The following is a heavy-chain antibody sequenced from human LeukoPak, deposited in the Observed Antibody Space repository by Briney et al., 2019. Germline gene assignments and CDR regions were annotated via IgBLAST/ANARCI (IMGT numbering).Heavy chain of an antibody. D-gene: IGHD2-15*01. CDR2: IKQDGSAK. CDR1: GFTFSRHW. Sequence: AGGSLRLSCAASGFTFSRHWMYWVRQAPGKGLEWVANIKQDGSAKPYVDSVKGRFTISRDNAKNSLFLQMNSLRAEDTAVYYCARDNGWSADFWGQGTLVTVSP. CDR3: ARDNGWSADF. J-gene: IGHJ4*02. V-gene: IGHV3-7*03.